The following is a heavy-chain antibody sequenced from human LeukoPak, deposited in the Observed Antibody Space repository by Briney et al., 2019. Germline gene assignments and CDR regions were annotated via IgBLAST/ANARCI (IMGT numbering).Heavy chain of an antibody. Sequence: SETLSLTCTVSGGSISSGGYYWSWIRQHPGKGLEWIGYIYYSGSTYYNPSLKSRVTISVDTSKNQFSLKLSSVTAADTAVYYCAGRYGGNSSHDYWGQGTLVTVSS. D-gene: IGHD4-23*01. V-gene: IGHV4-31*03. J-gene: IGHJ4*02. CDR3: AGRYGGNSSHDY. CDR1: GGSISSGGYY. CDR2: IYYSGST.